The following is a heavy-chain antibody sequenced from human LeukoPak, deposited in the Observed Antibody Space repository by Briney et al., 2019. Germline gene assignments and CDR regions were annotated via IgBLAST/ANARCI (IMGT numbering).Heavy chain of an antibody. D-gene: IGHD4-23*01. CDR3: ARAGNGFYFDY. J-gene: IGHJ4*02. V-gene: IGHV3-21*01. CDR1: GFIFSSYT. Sequence: GGSLRLSCAASGFIFSSYTMNWVRQAPGKGLEWVSSISSSSTYTYHADSLKGRFTISRDNAKNSLYLQMNSLRAEDTAVYYCARAGNGFYFDYWGQGTLVTVSS. CDR2: ISSSSTYT.